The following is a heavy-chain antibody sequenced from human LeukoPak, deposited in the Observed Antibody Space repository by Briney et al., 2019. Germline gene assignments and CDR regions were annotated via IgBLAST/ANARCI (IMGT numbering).Heavy chain of an antibody. Sequence: GGSLRLSCAASGFTFSSYSMTWVRQAPGKGLEWVSYISSSSSTIYYADSVKGRFTISRDNAKNSLYLQMNSLRAEDTAVYYCARGPYYDSSGYHFDYWGQGTLVTVSS. D-gene: IGHD3-22*01. J-gene: IGHJ4*02. CDR1: GFTFSSYS. V-gene: IGHV3-48*04. CDR2: ISSSSSTI. CDR3: ARGPYYDSSGYHFDY.